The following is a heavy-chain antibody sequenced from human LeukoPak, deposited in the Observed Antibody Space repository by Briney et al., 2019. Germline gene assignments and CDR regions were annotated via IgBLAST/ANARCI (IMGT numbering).Heavy chain of an antibody. CDR1: GYTFSSYG. Sequence: ASVKVSCKASGYTFSSYGIAWGRQAPGQGLEWMGWISAYNGNTDYAQKFQGRVTLATDTSTTTAYMELTSLRSDDTAMYYCAWGAVPGYYYMDVWGKGTTVTVSS. CDR2: ISAYNGNT. CDR3: AWGAVPGYYYMDV. D-gene: IGHD3-16*01. V-gene: IGHV1-18*01. J-gene: IGHJ6*03.